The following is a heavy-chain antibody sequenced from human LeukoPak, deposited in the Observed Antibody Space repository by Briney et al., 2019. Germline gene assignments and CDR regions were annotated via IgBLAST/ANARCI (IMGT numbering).Heavy chain of an antibody. CDR3: SRDGPSGINMASDY. J-gene: IGHJ4*02. D-gene: IGHD1-26*01. CDR1: VYSFTGYH. V-gene: IGHV1-2*02. Sequence: GASVNVSCKSFVYSFTGYHLHWVRQAPRQGLEGMGWVNPKTGGTNYARKFQGRVTMTRDTSINTVNMELSRLTSDDTAVYYCSRDGPSGINMASDYWGQGTLVTVSS. CDR2: VNPKTGGT.